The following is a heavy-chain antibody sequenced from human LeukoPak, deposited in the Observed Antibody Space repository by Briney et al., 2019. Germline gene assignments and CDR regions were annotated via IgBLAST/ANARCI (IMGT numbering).Heavy chain of an antibody. V-gene: IGHV1-3*03. Sequence: GASVKVSCKASGYTFTSYAMHWVRQAPGQRLEWMGWINAGNGNTKYSQEFQGRVTITRNISISTAYMELSSLRSEDTAVYYCARVYNDSSGYRPLRAWGQGTLVTVSS. CDR1: GYTFTSYA. D-gene: IGHD3-22*01. CDR3: ARVYNDSSGYRPLRA. J-gene: IGHJ5*02. CDR2: INAGNGNT.